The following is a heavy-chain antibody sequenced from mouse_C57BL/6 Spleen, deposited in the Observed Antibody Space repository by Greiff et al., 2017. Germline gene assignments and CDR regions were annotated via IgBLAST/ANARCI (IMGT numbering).Heavy chain of an antibody. CDR2: INPSTGGT. CDR1: GYSFTGYY. J-gene: IGHJ2*01. CDR3: ARSLTGT. Sequence: VQLQQSGPELVKPGASVKISCKATGYSFTGYYMNWEKQSPEKSLEWIGEINPSTGGTTYNQKFKAKATLTVDKSSSTAYMQLKSLTSEDSAVYYCARSLTGTWGQGTTLTVSS. D-gene: IGHD4-1*01. V-gene: IGHV1-42*01.